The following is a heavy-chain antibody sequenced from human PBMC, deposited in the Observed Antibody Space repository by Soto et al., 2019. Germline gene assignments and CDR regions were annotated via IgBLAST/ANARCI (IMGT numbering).Heavy chain of an antibody. J-gene: IGHJ6*02. V-gene: IGHV4-34*01. Sequence: SETLSLTCAVYCGSFSGYYWSWIRQPPGKGLEWIGEINHSGSTNYNPSLKSRVTISVDTSKNQFSLKLSSVTAADTAVYYCARGVTMVRGVMGYYYYGMDVWGQGTTVTVSS. CDR1: CGSFSGYY. CDR3: ARGVTMVRGVMGYYYYGMDV. CDR2: INHSGST. D-gene: IGHD3-10*01.